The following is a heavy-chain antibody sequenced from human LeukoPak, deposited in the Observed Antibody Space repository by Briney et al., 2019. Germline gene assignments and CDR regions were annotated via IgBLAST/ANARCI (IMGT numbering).Heavy chain of an antibody. J-gene: IGHJ5*02. CDR3: ARGGYKYCSSTSCYLYP. CDR2: INHSGST. D-gene: IGHD2-2*01. V-gene: IGHV4-34*01. CDR1: GGSFSGYY. Sequence: PSETLSLTCAVYGGSFSGYYWSWIRQPPGKGLEWIGEINHSGSTNYNPSLKSRVTISVDTSKNQFSLKLSSVTAADTAVYYCARGGYKYCSSTSCYLYPWGQGTLVTVSS.